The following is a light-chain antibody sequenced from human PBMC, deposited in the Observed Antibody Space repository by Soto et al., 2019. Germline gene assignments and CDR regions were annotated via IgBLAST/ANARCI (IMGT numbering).Light chain of an antibody. Sequence: DIVMTQSPLSLPVTPGEPASISCRSSQNLLHSNGYNYLDWYLQKPGQSPQLLIYLGSNRASGAPDRFSGSGSGTDFTLKISKVEAEDVGVYYCMQALQTWTFGQGTKVDIK. CDR1: QNLLHSNGYNY. CDR2: LGS. CDR3: MQALQTWT. V-gene: IGKV2-28*01. J-gene: IGKJ1*01.